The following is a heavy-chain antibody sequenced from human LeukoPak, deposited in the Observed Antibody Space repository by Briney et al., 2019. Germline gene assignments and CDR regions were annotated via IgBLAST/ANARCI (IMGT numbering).Heavy chain of an antibody. J-gene: IGHJ6*03. D-gene: IGHD2-2*01. CDR2: INPNSGGT. CDR1: GYTFTGYY. V-gene: IGHV1-2*02. CDR3: ARDAHIVVVPAAMPYYYYYMDV. Sequence: ASVKVSCKASGYTFTGYYMHWVRQAPGQGLEWMGWINPNSGGTNYAQKFQGRVTMTRDTSISTAYMEPSRLRSDDTAVYYCARDAHIVVVPAAMPYYYYYMDVWGKGTTVTVSS.